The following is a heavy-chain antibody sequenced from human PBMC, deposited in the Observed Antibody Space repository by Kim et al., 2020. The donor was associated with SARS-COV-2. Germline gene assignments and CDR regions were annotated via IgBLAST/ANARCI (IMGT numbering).Heavy chain of an antibody. CDR2: IYSGGST. D-gene: IGHD4-4*01. V-gene: IGHV3-53*01. J-gene: IGHJ4*02. CDR3: ARDHLRDSNPL. CDR1: GFTVSSNY. Sequence: GGSLRLSCAASGFTVSSNYMSWVRQAPGKGLEWVSVIYSGGSTYYADSVKGRFTISRDNSKNTLYLQMNSLRAEDTAVYYCARDHLRDSNPLWGQGTLVTVSS.